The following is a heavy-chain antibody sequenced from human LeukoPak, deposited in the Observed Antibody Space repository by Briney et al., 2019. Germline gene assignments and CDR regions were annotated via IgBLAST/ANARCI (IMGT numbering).Heavy chain of an antibody. D-gene: IGHD3-22*01. V-gene: IGHV1-2*02. J-gene: IGHJ3*02. CDR1: GYTFTGYY. CDR3: ARVELDSSGYYTPEGAFDI. Sequence: GASVKVSCKASGYTFTGYYMHWVRQAPGQGLEWMGWINPNSGGTNYAQKFQGRVTMTRDTSISTAYMELSRLRSDDTAVYYCARVELDSSGYYTPEGAFDIWGQGTMVTVSS. CDR2: INPNSGGT.